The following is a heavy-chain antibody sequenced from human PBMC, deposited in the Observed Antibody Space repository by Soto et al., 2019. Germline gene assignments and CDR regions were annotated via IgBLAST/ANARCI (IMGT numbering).Heavy chain of an antibody. CDR1: DDSFRGAEYY. V-gene: IGHV4-61*08. Sequence: VLLQESGPGLLRPSETLSLTCTVSDDSFRGAEYYWGWIRQPLGKGPEWIGYTYYNGDTKYNPALRSRVTMSEDTSKNQFSLRLSSVTAADTAVYFCARGPAYIDGWRTFDLWGRGILVTVSS. CDR2: TYYNGDT. D-gene: IGHD6-19*01. CDR3: ARGPAYIDGWRTFDL. J-gene: IGHJ4*02.